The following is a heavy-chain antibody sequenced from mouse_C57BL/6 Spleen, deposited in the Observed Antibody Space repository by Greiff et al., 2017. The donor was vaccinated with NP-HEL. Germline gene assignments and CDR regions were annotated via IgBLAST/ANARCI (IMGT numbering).Heavy chain of an antibody. Sequence: VQLQQSGPGLVAPSQSLSITCTVSGFSLTSYAISWVRQPPGKGLEWLGVIWTGGGTNYNSALKSRLSISKDNSKSQVFLKMNSLQTDDTARYYCARNLYYGSSYGYFDVWGTGTTVTVSS. CDR1: GFSLTSYA. J-gene: IGHJ1*03. D-gene: IGHD1-1*01. CDR2: IWTGGGT. V-gene: IGHV2-9-1*01. CDR3: ARNLYYGSSYGYFDV.